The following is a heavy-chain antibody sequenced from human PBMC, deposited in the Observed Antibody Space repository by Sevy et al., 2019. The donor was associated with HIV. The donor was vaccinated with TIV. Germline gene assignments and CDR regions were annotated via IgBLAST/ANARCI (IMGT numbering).Heavy chain of an antibody. J-gene: IGHJ6*02. CDR1: GFTFSSYW. CDR3: ARAGGLGYCSSGSCYYYYYGMDV. V-gene: IGHV3-7*03. D-gene: IGHD2-15*01. Sequence: GGSLRLSCAASGFTFSSYWMIWVRQAPGKGLEWVANIKQDGSEKYYVDSVKGRFTISRDNAKNSLYLQMNSLRAEDTAVYYCARAGGLGYCSSGSCYYYYYGMDVWGQGTTVTVSS. CDR2: IKQDGSEK.